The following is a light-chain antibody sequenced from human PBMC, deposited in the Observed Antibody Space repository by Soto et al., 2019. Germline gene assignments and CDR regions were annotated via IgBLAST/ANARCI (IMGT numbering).Light chain of an antibody. CDR2: RNN. CDR1: SSNIGSNY. J-gene: IGLJ1*01. V-gene: IGLV1-47*01. Sequence: QSVLTQPPSASGTPGQRVTISCSGSSSNIGSNYVYWYQQLPGTAPKLLIYRNNQRPSGVPDRFSGSKSGTSASLALSGPGSEEEADYYCAEWDDSLKVLGTGTKVTVL. CDR3: AEWDDSLKV.